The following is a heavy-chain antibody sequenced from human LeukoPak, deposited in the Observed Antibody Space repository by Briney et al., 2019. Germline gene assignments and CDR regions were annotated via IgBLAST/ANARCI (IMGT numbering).Heavy chain of an antibody. CDR1: GVTFSSSW. Sequence: GGSLRLSCAASGVTFSSSWMHWVRQAPGKELVWVSRINSDGTTTSFADSVKGRFTISRDSAKNTLYLQMNNLRAEDTAVYYCARGESGGLDWGQGTLVTVSS. V-gene: IGHV3-74*01. CDR3: ARGESGGLD. CDR2: INSDGTTT. D-gene: IGHD3-10*01. J-gene: IGHJ4*02.